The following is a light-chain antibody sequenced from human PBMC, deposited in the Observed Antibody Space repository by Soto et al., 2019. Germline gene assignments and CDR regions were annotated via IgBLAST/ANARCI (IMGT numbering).Light chain of an antibody. CDR1: QSLSDK. CDR3: QQYNNWPLT. CDR2: DAA. Sequence: EIVMTQSPPTLSVSPGERASLSCRASQSLSDKLAWYQHKPGQAPRLLIYDAATRATGIPDRFSGSGSGTEFTLTISSLQSEDFAVYYCQQYNNWPLTFGGGTKVEIK. J-gene: IGKJ4*01. V-gene: IGKV3-15*01.